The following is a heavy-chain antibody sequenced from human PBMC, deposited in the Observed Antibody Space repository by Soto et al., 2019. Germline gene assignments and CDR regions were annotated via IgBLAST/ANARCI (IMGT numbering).Heavy chain of an antibody. CDR2: ISWNSGSI. D-gene: IGHD3-10*01. CDR3: AKGGYYGSGSYPYYFDY. Sequence: EVQLVESGGGLLQPGRSLGLSCAASGFTFDDYAMHWVRQAPGKGLEWVSGISWNSGSIGYADSVKGRFTISRDNAKNSLYLQMNSLRAEDTALYYCAKGGYYGSGSYPYYFDYWGQGTLVTVSS. J-gene: IGHJ4*02. CDR1: GFTFDDYA. V-gene: IGHV3-9*01.